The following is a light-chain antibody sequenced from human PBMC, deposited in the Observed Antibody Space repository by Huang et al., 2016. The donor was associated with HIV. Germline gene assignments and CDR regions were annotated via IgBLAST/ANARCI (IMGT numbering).Light chain of an antibody. CDR3: QHYNHWPPLT. V-gene: IGKV3-15*01. Sequence: EIVMTQSPATLSVSPGERATLSCRASQSVTNKVAWYQQRPGQSPRLLIFAASTRATGVPTRFSGIGSGTEFTLTISGLQSEDFGVYYCQHYNHWPPLTFGGGTKVEIK. CDR2: AAS. CDR1: QSVTNK. J-gene: IGKJ4*01.